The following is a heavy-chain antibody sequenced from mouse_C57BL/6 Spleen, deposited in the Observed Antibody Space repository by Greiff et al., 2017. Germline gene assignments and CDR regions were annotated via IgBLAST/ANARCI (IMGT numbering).Heavy chain of an antibody. D-gene: IGHD1-1*01. J-gene: IGHJ3*01. CDR3: TRRLYYYGSSSFAY. CDR1: GYTFTDYE. V-gene: IGHV1-15*01. CDR2: IDPETGGT. Sequence: LVESGAELVRPGASVTLSCKASGYTFTDYEMHWVKQTPVHGLEWIGAIDPETGGTAYNQKFKGKAILTADKSSSTAYMELRSLTSEDSAVYYCTRRLYYYGSSSFAYWGQGTLVTVSA.